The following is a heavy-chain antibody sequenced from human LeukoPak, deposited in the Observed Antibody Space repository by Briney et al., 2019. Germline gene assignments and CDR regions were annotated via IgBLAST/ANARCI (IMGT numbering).Heavy chain of an antibody. Sequence: PGGSLRLSCAASGFTFSSYGMHWVRQAPGKGLEWVAVISYDGSNKYYADSVKGRFTISRDNSKNTLYLQMNSLRAEDTAVYYCAKEWFGYWGQGTLDTVSS. CDR3: AKEWFGY. D-gene: IGHD3-10*01. V-gene: IGHV3-30*18. CDR1: GFTFSSYG. J-gene: IGHJ4*02. CDR2: ISYDGSNK.